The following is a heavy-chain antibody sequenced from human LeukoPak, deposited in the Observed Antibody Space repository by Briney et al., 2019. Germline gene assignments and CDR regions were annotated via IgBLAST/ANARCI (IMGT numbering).Heavy chain of an antibody. CDR2: ISSSSSYI. V-gene: IGHV3-21*01. J-gene: IGHJ4*02. Sequence: PGRSLRLSCAASGFTLSDYFMTWIRQAPGKGLEWVSSISSSSSYIYYADSVKGRFTISRDNAKNSLYLQMNSLRAEDTAVYYCAGPMGPSAIFGFDYWGQGTLVTVSS. CDR3: AGPMGPSAIFGFDY. CDR1: GFTLSDYF. D-gene: IGHD2-2*01.